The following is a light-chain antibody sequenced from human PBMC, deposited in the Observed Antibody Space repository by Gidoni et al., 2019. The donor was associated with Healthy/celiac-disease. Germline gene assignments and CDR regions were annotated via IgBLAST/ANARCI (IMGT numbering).Light chain of an antibody. V-gene: IGLV2-14*01. CDR3: SSYTSTSTLEV. CDR1: SSDVGGYNY. J-gene: IGLJ1*01. Sequence: QSALTQPASVSGSPGPSITISCTGTSSDVGGYNYVSWYQQHPGKAPKLMIYEVSNRPSGVSNRFSGSKSGNTASLTISGLQAEDEADYYCSSYTSTSTLEVFGTGTKVTGL. CDR2: EVS.